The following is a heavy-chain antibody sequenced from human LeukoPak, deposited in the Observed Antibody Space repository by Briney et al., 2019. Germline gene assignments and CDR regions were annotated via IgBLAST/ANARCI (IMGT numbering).Heavy chain of an antibody. V-gene: IGHV3-64*01. D-gene: IGHD2-15*01. CDR2: ISSNGNT. CDR3: ARARVAAKSGYMDV. Sequence: GGSLRLSCAASGFPFSIYGMYWVRQAPGKGLEYVSSISSNGNTYYANSVKGRFTISRDNSKNTLYLQMGSLRDEDLAVYYCARARVAAKSGYMDVWGTGTTVTISS. J-gene: IGHJ6*03. CDR1: GFPFSIYG.